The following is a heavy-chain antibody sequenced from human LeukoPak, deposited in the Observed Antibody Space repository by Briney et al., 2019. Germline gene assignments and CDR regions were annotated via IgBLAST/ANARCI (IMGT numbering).Heavy chain of an antibody. Sequence: GGSLRLSCAASGFTFSNAWMNWVRQAPGKGLEWVGRIKTKADGGTIDYATPVKGRFTISRDDSRNTLYLEMNSLRAEDTAVYYCARSLYYYDSSGYSHFDYWGQGTLVTVSS. V-gene: IGHV3-15*07. D-gene: IGHD3-22*01. CDR2: IKTKADGGTI. CDR1: GFTFSNAW. CDR3: ARSLYYYDSSGYSHFDY. J-gene: IGHJ4*02.